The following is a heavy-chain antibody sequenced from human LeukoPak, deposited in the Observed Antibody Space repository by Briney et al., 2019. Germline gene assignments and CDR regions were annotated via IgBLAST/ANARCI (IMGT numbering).Heavy chain of an antibody. J-gene: IGHJ4*02. CDR1: GGSIGSSSYY. V-gene: IGHV4-39*02. CDR3: AKEWELRL. Sequence: PSETLSLTCTVSGGSIGSSSYYWGWIRQPPGKGLEWIGSIYYSGSTYYNPSLKSRVTISVDTSKNQFSLKLSSVTAADTAVYYCAKEWELRLWGQGTLVTVSS. D-gene: IGHD1-26*01. CDR2: IYYSGST.